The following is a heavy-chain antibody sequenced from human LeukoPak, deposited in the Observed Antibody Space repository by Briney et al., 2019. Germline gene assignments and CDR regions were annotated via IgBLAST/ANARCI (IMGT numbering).Heavy chain of an antibody. CDR1: GYKFSDYG. J-gene: IGHJ4*02. Sequence: GASVKVSCKASGYKFSDYGISWVRQAPGQGLEWMGWFSPYNGDTNSAQKLQDRVTMTIDPSTSTVYMELGSLRSDDTAVCYCARDTPVRGYSYKPLDYWGQGTLVTVSS. CDR3: ARDTPVRGYSYKPLDY. V-gene: IGHV1-18*01. CDR2: FSPYNGDT. D-gene: IGHD5-18*01.